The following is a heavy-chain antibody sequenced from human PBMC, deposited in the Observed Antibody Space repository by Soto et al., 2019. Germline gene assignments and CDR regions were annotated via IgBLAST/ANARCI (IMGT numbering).Heavy chain of an antibody. D-gene: IGHD2-15*01. J-gene: IGHJ5*02. Sequence: ASVKVSCKASGYTFTSYDINWVRQATGQGLEWMGWMNPNSGNTGYAQKFQGRVTMTRNTSISAAYMELSSLRSEDTAVYYCASQEPLGYCSGGSCYSYWSDPWGQGTLVTGSS. V-gene: IGHV1-8*01. CDR3: ASQEPLGYCSGGSCYSYWSDP. CDR2: MNPNSGNT. CDR1: GYTFTSYD.